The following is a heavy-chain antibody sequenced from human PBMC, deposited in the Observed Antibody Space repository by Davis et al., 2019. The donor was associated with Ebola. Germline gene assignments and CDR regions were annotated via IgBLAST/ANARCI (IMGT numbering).Heavy chain of an antibody. CDR3: ARSMVATMGFDY. D-gene: IGHD5-12*01. CDR2: IYYSGGT. Sequence: MPGGSLRLSCTVSGGSISSYYWSWIRQPPGKGLEWIGYIYYSGGTYYNPSLKSRIIISVDTSKNQFSLRLSSVTAADTAVYYCARSMVATMGFDYWGQGTLVTVSS. CDR1: GGSISSYY. V-gene: IGHV4-59*04. J-gene: IGHJ4*02.